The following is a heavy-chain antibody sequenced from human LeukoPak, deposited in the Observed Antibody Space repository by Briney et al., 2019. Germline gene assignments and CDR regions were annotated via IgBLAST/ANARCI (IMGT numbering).Heavy chain of an antibody. CDR3: ARGRATSETYFDF. J-gene: IGHJ4*02. Sequence: SQTLSLTRAISGDSVSDHSATWNWIRQSPSRGLEWLGRTYSRSKWYNDYALSLKSRVIINPDTSNNQFSLHLNSVTPDDTGVYYCARGRATSETYFDFWDQGSLVTVSS. D-gene: IGHD5-12*01. CDR1: GDSVSDHSAT. CDR2: TYSRSKWYN. V-gene: IGHV6-1*01.